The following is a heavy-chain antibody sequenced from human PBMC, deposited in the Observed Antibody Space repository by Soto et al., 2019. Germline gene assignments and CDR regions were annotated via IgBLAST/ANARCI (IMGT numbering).Heavy chain of an antibody. D-gene: IGHD6-13*01. V-gene: IGHV4-59*01. J-gene: IGHJ4*02. CDR2: ISYSGST. CDR1: SDSISSYY. Sequence: PXGTLALTCTVSSDSISSYYWSWIRQPPGKRLEWIGYISYSGSTDYNPSLKSRVTISGDTSKNQFSLKASSVTAADTAVYYCARGTSWQLPFDYWGQGTLVTVSS. CDR3: ARGTSWQLPFDY.